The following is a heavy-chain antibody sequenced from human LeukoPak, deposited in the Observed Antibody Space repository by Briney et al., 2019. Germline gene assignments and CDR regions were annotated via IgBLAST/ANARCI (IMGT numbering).Heavy chain of an antibody. J-gene: IGHJ4*02. D-gene: IGHD3-10*01. V-gene: IGHV3-21*01. Sequence: GGSLRLSCAASGFTFSSYSMNWVRQAPGKGLEWVSSISSSSSYIYHADSVKGRFTISRDNAKNSLYLQMNSLRAEDTAVYYCARDLEITYYYGSGSLSFGYWGQGTLVTVSS. CDR2: ISSSSSYI. CDR3: ARDLEITYYYGSGSLSFGY. CDR1: GFTFSSYS.